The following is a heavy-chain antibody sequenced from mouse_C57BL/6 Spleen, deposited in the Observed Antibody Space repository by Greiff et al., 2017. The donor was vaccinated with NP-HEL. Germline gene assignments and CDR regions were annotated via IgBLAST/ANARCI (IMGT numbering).Heavy chain of an antibody. V-gene: IGHV1-53*01. J-gene: IGHJ4*01. D-gene: IGHD2-2*01. CDR1: GYTFTSYW. Sequence: QVQLKQPGTELVKPGASVKLSCKASGYTFTSYWMHWVKQRPGQGLEWIGNINPSNGGTNYNEKFKSKATLTVDKSSSTAYMQLSSLTSEDSAVYYCARHWLSFYAMDYWGQGTSVTVSS. CDR2: INPSNGGT. CDR3: ARHWLSFYAMDY.